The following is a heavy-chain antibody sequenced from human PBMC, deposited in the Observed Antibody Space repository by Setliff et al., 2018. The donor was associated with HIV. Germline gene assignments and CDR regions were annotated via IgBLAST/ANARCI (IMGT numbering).Heavy chain of an antibody. CDR2: LNPSGST. J-gene: IGHJ4*02. D-gene: IGHD3-10*01. Sequence: ASVKVSCKASGNTFTKYYMHWVRQAPGQGLEWMGILNPSGSTVSAQKFRGRVTMTRDTSTNTVYMELSGLRSEDTAVYYCARRVLSRTMVRESYLDYWGQGTLVTVSS. CDR3: ARRVLSRTMVRESYLDY. CDR1: GNTFTKYY. V-gene: IGHV1-46*01.